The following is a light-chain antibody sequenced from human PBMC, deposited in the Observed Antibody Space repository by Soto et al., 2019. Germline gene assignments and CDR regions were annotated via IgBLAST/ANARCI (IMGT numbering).Light chain of an antibody. CDR3: TSYTSTNSYVA. V-gene: IGLV2-14*03. CDR2: DVT. J-gene: IGLJ2*01. CDR1: STDGGGHYY. Sequence: QSALTQPASVSGSPGQSITISCTGTSTDGGGHYYVSWYQQHPGKAPKLIIYDVTDRPSGVSHRFSGSKSGNTASLTISGLQAEDEADYYCTSYTSTNSYVAVGGGTKLTVL.